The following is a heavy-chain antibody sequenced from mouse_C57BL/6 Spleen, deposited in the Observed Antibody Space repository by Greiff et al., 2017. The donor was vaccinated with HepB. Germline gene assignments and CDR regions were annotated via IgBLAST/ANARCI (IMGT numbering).Heavy chain of an antibody. Sequence: EVQLQQSGPELVKPGASVKISCKASGYTFTDYYMNWVKQSHGKSLEWIGDINPNNGGTSYNQKFKGKATLTVDKSSSTAYMELRSLTSEDSAVYYCARPRFFAYWGQGTLVTVSA. V-gene: IGHV1-26*01. CDR1: GYTFTDYY. CDR3: ARPRFFAY. J-gene: IGHJ3*01. CDR2: INPNNGGT.